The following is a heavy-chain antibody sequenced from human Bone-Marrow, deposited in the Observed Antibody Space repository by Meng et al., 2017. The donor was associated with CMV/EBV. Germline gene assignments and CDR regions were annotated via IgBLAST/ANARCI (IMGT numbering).Heavy chain of an antibody. CDR2: IYYSGST. V-gene: IGHV4-59*01. D-gene: IGHD1-26*01. J-gene: IGHJ4*02. CDR1: GGSISSYY. Sequence: SETLSLTCTVSGGSISSYYWSWIRQPPGKGLEWIGYIYYSGSTNYNPSLKSRVTISVDTSKNQFSLKLSSVTAADTAVYYCARDSGSLEGDATNFDYWGQGTLVTFSS. CDR3: ARDSGSLEGDATNFDY.